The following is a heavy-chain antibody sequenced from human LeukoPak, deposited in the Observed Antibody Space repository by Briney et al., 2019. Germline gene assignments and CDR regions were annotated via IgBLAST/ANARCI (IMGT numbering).Heavy chain of an antibody. D-gene: IGHD3-10*01. CDR3: AREGYYGSGEYYFDY. V-gene: IGHV3-48*03. Sequence: GGSLRLSCAASPFTFSNYEMNWVRQAPGKGLEWVSSIRTTGFTIYYADSVKGRFTISRDNAKNTLYLQMNSLRAEDTAVYYCAREGYYGSGEYYFDYWGQGTLVTVSS. CDR2: IRTTGFTI. CDR1: PFTFSNYE. J-gene: IGHJ4*02.